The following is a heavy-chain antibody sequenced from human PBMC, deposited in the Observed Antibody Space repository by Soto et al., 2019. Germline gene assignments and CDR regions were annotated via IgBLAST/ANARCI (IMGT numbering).Heavy chain of an antibody. J-gene: IGHJ4*02. D-gene: IGHD3-22*01. CDR1: GFNFNNYA. V-gene: IGHV3-23*01. CDR2: ISSSGGTT. Sequence: QTGGSLRLSCATYGFNFNNYAMSWVRQAPGERLEWVSFISSSGGTTYYADSVKGRFTISRDNSRNTVFLQMNTLGAEDTAVYYCAQRGGSGYYGAFDYWGQGTL. CDR3: AQRGGSGYYGAFDY.